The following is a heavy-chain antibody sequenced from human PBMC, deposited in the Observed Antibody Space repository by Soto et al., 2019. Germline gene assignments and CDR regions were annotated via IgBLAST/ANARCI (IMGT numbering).Heavy chain of an antibody. V-gene: IGHV1-58*01. J-gene: IGHJ5*02. CDR1: GFTFTSSA. Sequence: SVKVSCKASGFTFTSSAVQWVRQARGQRLEWIGWIVVGSGNTNYAQKFQERVTITRDMSTSTAYMELSSLRSEDTAVYYCAAATNQYYDFWSGYEMGVPFGPWGQGTLVTVSS. CDR3: AAATNQYYDFWSGYEMGVPFGP. CDR2: IVVGSGNT. D-gene: IGHD3-3*01.